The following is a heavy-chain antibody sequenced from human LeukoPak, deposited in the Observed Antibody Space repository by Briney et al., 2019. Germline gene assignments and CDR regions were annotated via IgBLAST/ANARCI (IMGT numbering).Heavy chain of an antibody. J-gene: IGHJ4*02. CDR1: GFTFSKAW. CDR3: AKDLTGVNYCLDQ. CDR2: ISNDGSNK. D-gene: IGHD1-7*01. V-gene: IGHV3-30*18. Sequence: GGSLRLSCAASGFTFSKAWMSWVRQAPGKGLEWVAVISNDGSNKHYADSVKGRFTISRDNSKNTLYLQMNSLRAEDTAVYYCAKDLTGVNYCLDQWGQGTLVTVSS.